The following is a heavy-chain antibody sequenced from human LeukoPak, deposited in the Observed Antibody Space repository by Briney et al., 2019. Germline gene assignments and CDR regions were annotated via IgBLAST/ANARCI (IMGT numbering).Heavy chain of an antibody. Sequence: LGESLKISCKGSGYSFTSYWIGWVRQMPGKGLEWMGIIYPGDSDTRYSPSFQGQVTISADKSISTAYLQWSSLKASDTAMYYCARHQPAVVTAIQGIDYWGQGTLVTVSS. D-gene: IGHD2-21*02. CDR2: IYPGDSDT. V-gene: IGHV5-51*01. CDR1: GYSFTSYW. J-gene: IGHJ4*02. CDR3: ARHQPAVVTAIQGIDY.